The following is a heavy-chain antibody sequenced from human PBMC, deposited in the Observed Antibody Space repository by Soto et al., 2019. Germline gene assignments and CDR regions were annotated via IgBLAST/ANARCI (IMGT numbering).Heavy chain of an antibody. V-gene: IGHV3-23*01. CDR2: ISGSGGSI. CDR3: AKAAVAGSARSTLHY. D-gene: IGHD6-19*01. CDR1: GFTFSTYA. Sequence: EVQLLESGGGLVLPGGSLRLSCAASGFTFSTYAMSWVRQAPGKGLEWVSGISGSGGSIYYADSVKGRFTISRDSSKNTLYLQMNSLRAEDTAIYYCAKAAVAGSARSTLHYWGQGTLVTVSS. J-gene: IGHJ4*02.